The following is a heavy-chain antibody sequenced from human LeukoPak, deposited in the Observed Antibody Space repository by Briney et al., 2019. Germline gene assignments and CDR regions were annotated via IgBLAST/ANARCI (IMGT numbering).Heavy chain of an antibody. CDR3: ARGYSSSWYPAHFDY. J-gene: IGHJ4*02. CDR2: INPSGGTT. V-gene: IGHV1-46*01. CDR1: GYTFTSYY. Sequence: ASVKVSCKASGYTFTSYYMHWVRQAPGQGLEWMGLINPSGGTTGYAQKFQGRITMTRDTSTNIVYMELSSLRSEDTAVYYCARGYSSSWYPAHFDYWGQGTLVTVSS. D-gene: IGHD6-13*01.